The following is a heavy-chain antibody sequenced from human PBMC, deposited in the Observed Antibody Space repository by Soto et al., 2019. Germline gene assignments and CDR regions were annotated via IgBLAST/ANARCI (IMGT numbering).Heavy chain of an antibody. D-gene: IGHD3-22*01. J-gene: IGHJ4*02. CDR1: GGTFSSYA. CDR3: ARGSPYYYDSSGFYYFDY. CDR2: IIPIFGTA. V-gene: IGHV1-69*13. Sequence: SVKVSCKASGGTFSSYAISWVRQAPGQGLEWMGGIIPIFGTANYAQKFQGRVTVTADESTSTAYMELSSLRSEDTAVYYCARGSPYYYDSSGFYYFDYWGQGTLVTVSS.